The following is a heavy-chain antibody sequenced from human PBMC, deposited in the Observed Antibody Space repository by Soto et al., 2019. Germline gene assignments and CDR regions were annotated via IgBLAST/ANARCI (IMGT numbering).Heavy chain of an antibody. V-gene: IGHV4-4*02. CDR2: IYHSGST. D-gene: IGHD6-13*01. J-gene: IGHJ2*01. Sequence: QVQLQESGPGLVKPSGTLSLTCAVSGGSISSSNWWSWVRQPPGKGLEWIGEIYHSGSTNYNPSLKSRVTLSVDKSKNQFSLKLSAVTAADTAVYYCAREYSSPTSRRYFYLWGRGTLVTVSS. CDR3: AREYSSPTSRRYFYL. CDR1: GGSISSSNW.